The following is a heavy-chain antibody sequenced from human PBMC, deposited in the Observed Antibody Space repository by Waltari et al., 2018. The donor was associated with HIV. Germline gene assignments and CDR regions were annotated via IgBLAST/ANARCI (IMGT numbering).Heavy chain of an antibody. Sequence: EVQLVESGGGLVKPGGSLRLSCTASGFTFSTAWQSRVRPAPGKGLEWVGRIKSKTDGGTTDYAAPVKGRFTISRDDSKNTLYLQMNSLKTEDTAVYYCTTDPLKTGYYVDYYYGMDVWGQGTTVTVSS. V-gene: IGHV3-15*01. CDR3: TTDPLKTGYYVDYYYGMDV. J-gene: IGHJ6*02. CDR1: GFTFSTAW. CDR2: IKSKTDGGTT. D-gene: IGHD3-9*01.